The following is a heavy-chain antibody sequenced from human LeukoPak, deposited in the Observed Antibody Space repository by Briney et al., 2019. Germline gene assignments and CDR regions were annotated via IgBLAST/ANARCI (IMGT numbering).Heavy chain of an antibody. V-gene: IGHV3-7*01. CDR2: IKQDGSEA. CDR3: AKDWGHQFASGSSYLDY. CDR1: GFTFSSYW. D-gene: IGHD3-10*01. Sequence: SGGSLRLSCAASGFTFSSYWMTWVRQAPGKGLEWVANIKQDGSEAYVDSVKGRFTVSRDNAKNSLYLQLNSLGAEDTAVYYCAKDWGHQFASGSSYLDYWGQGTLVTVSS. J-gene: IGHJ4*02.